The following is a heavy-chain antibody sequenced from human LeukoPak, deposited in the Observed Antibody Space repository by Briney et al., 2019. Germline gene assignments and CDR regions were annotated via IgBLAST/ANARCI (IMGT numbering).Heavy chain of an antibody. CDR1: GGSFSGYY. D-gene: IGHD5-12*01. V-gene: IGHV4-34*01. Sequence: SETLSLTCAVYGGSFSGYYWSWIRNPPGKGLDWIGEINQIGSTNYNPSLKSRVTISVDTSKNQFSLKLSSVTAADTAVYYCARGGGYSYGFGIVATPRPRAYYFDYWGQGTLVTVSS. CDR3: ARGGGYSYGFGIVATPRPRAYYFDY. J-gene: IGHJ4*02. CDR2: INQIGST.